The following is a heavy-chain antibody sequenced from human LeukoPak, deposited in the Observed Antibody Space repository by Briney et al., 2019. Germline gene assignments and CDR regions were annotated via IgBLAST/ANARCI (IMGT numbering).Heavy chain of an antibody. V-gene: IGHV3-21*04. CDR2: ISSSATYR. Sequence: GESLRLSCAASEFTFTTYSMAWVRQAPGKGLEWVSSISSSATYRYYADSVNGRFTISRDNSKNTLYLQMNSLRAEDTAVYYCAKDHRYSSSSSDYWGQGTLVTVSS. CDR1: EFTFTTYS. J-gene: IGHJ4*02. D-gene: IGHD6-6*01. CDR3: AKDHRYSSSSSDY.